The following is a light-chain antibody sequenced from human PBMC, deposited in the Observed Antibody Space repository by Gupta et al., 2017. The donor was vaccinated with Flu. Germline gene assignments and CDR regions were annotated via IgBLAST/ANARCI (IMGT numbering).Light chain of an antibody. CDR2: ADS. CDR3: QVWDSSSDLVV. J-gene: IGLJ2*01. V-gene: IGLV3-21*02. CDR1: NIGGKS. Sequence: SYVLTQPPSVSVAPGQTARITCGGHNIGGKSVHWYQQKPGQAPVLVVQADSDRPSGIPERFSGSNSGNTVTLTISRVEAGDEADYYCQVWDSSSDLVVLGGGTKLTVL.